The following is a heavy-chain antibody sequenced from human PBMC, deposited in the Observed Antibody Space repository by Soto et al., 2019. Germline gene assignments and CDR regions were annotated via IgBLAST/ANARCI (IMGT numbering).Heavy chain of an antibody. CDR1: GGSFSSYA. D-gene: IGHD4-4*01. J-gene: IGHJ6*02. CDR3: ASSYSNYALIDYYYYGMDV. CDR2: IIPIFGTA. V-gene: IGHV1-69*13. Sequence: SVKVSCKASGGSFSSYAISWVRQAPGQGLEWMGGIIPIFGTANYAQKFQGRVTITADESTSTAYMELSSLRSEDTAVYYCASSYSNYALIDYYYYGMDVWGQGTTVTVSS.